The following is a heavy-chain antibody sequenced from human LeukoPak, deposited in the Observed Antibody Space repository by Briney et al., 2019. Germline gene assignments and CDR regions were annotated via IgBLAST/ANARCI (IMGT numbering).Heavy chain of an antibody. D-gene: IGHD3-10*01. J-gene: IGHJ4*02. CDR3: ARGFYGSGSYYTN. CDR2: IYPGDSDT. Sequence: GESLKISCKGSGYTFSNYWIGWVRQMPGKGLEWMGIIYPGDSDTRYSPSFQGQVTISADKSISTAYLQWSSLKASDTAMYYCARGFYGSGSYYTNWGQGTLVTVSS. V-gene: IGHV5-51*01. CDR1: GYTFSNYW.